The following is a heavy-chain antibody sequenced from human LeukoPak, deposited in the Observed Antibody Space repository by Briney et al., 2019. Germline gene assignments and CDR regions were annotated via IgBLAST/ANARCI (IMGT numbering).Heavy chain of an antibody. CDR1: GYTFTSYG. CDR3: AKAAAGYDAFDI. CDR2: ISGYNGNT. V-gene: IGHV1-18*01. D-gene: IGHD6-13*01. J-gene: IGHJ3*02. Sequence: GASVKVSCKASGYTFTSYGISWVRQAPGQGLEWMGWISGYNGNTNYAQKLQGIVTITTDTSTSTAYMELRSLRSDDTAVYYCAKAAAGYDAFDIWGQGTMVTVSS.